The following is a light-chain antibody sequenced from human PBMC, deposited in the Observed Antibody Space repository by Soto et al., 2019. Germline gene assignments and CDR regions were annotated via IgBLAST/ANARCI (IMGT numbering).Light chain of an antibody. CDR3: QKYDNAPLT. V-gene: IGKV1-27*01. CDR2: GAS. CDR1: QGISSY. J-gene: IGKJ4*01. Sequence: DIQMTQSPSSLSASVGDRVTITCRASQGISSYLAWYQQQPGRVPKLLIYGASTLQSGVPSRFSGSGSGTDFTLTISSLQPEAVATYYCQKYDNAPLTFGGGTKVEIK.